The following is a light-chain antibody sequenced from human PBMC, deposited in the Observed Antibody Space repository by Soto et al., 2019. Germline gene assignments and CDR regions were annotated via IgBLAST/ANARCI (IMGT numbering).Light chain of an antibody. Sequence: QSVLTQPPSVSAAPGQKVTISCSGSSSNIGNNYVSWYQQLPGTAPKLLIYDTSRRPSGIPDRFSGSKSGTSATLDITGLQTGDEADYYCGMWDSSLRLVVFGGGTKVTVL. CDR2: DTS. CDR3: GMWDSSLRLVV. V-gene: IGLV1-51*01. J-gene: IGLJ2*01. CDR1: SSNIGNNY.